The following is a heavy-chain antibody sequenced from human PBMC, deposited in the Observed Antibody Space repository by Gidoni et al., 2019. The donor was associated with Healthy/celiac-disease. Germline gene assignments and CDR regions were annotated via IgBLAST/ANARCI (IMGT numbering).Heavy chain of an antibody. J-gene: IGHJ4*02. V-gene: IGHV3-30*18. CDR3: AKDDNDFWSGYYPFDY. CDR1: GDTFSSYG. CDR2: ISYDGSNK. D-gene: IGHD3-3*01. Sequence: QVQLVEAGGGVVQPGRSLRLSCAASGDTFSSYGTHWVRKAPGKGLELVAVISYDGSNKYYAGSVKGRFTISRDNSKNTLYLQMNSLRAEDTAVYYCAKDDNDFWSGYYPFDYWGQGTLVTVSS.